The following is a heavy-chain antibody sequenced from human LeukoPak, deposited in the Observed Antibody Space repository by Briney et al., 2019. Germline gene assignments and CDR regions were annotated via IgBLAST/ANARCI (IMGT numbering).Heavy chain of an antibody. Sequence: PGGSLRLSCAASGFTFTDHYMSWIRQAPGKGLEWLSYISNSGTTIHYTDSVKGRFTISRDNAKNSLYLQMNRLRAEDTAVYYCARGPGPLFDPWGQGTLVTVSS. CDR1: GFTFTDHY. V-gene: IGHV3-11*01. CDR3: ARGPGPLFDP. CDR2: ISNSGTTI. J-gene: IGHJ5*02.